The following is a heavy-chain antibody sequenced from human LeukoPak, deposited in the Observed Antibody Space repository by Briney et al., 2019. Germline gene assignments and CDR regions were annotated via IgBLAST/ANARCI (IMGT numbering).Heavy chain of an antibody. CDR1: GFTFSSYA. Sequence: PGGSLRLSCAASGFTFSSYAMSWVRQAPGKGLEWVSSISGSDGSTYYADSVKGRFTISRDNSKSTLYLQMNSLRAEDTAVYYCAYMRGLYYGIDYWGQGTLVTVSS. V-gene: IGHV3-23*01. J-gene: IGHJ4*02. CDR3: AYMRGLYYGIDY. CDR2: ISGSDGST. D-gene: IGHD3-10*01.